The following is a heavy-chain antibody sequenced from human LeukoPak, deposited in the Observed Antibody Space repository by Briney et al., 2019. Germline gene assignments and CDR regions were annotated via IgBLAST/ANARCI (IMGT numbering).Heavy chain of an antibody. CDR3: VRDMREGWLSTTGWFDP. J-gene: IGHJ5*02. V-gene: IGHV4-4*02. Sequence: PSETLSLTCTVSGASITSSNWWTWVRQPPGKGLEWIGELHHSGSNNFNPSLKSRVTISVDKSKNQFSLKLSSVTAADTAVYYCVRDMREGWLSTTGWFDPWGQGILVTVSS. CDR2: LHHSGSN. D-gene: IGHD6-19*01. CDR1: GASITSSNW.